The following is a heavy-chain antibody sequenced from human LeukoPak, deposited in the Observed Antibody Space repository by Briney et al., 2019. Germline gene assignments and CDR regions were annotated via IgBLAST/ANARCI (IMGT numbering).Heavy chain of an antibody. CDR3: ARDDFPAYCSSTSCYIAYDY. Sequence: ASVKVSCKASGGTFSSYAISWVRQAPGQGLEWMGGIIPIFGTANYAQKFQGRVTITTDESTSTAYMELSSLRSEDTAVYYCARDDFPAYCSSTSCYIAYDYWGQGTLVTVSS. D-gene: IGHD2-2*02. V-gene: IGHV1-69*05. CDR2: IIPIFGTA. CDR1: GGTFSSYA. J-gene: IGHJ4*02.